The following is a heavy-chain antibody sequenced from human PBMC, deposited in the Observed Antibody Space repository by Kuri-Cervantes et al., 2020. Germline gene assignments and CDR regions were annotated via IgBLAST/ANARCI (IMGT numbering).Heavy chain of an antibody. V-gene: IGHV3-9*01. CDR2: ISWNSGSI. D-gene: IGHD1-26*01. Sequence: SLKISCAASGFTFDGYAMHWVRQAPGKGLEWVSGISWNSGSIGYADSVKGRFTISRDNAKNSLYLQMNSLRAEDTALYYCAKGPGYSGNGGLDYWGQGTLVTVSS. CDR3: AKGPGYSGNGGLDY. CDR1: GFTFDGYA. J-gene: IGHJ4*02.